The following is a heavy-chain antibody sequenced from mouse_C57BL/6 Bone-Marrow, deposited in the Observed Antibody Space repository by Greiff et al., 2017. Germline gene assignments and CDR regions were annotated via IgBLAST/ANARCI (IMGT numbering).Heavy chain of an antibody. D-gene: IGHD3-3*01. J-gene: IGHJ3*01. CDR3: GRGDGDWFAY. Sequence: QVQLQQPGAELVMPGASVKLSCKASGYTFTSYWMHWVKQRPGQGLEWIGEIDPSDSYTNYNQKFKGKSTLTVDKSSSTAYMQLSSLTSEDSAVYYCGRGDGDWFAYWGQGTLVTVSA. CDR2: IDPSDSYT. V-gene: IGHV1-69*01. CDR1: GYTFTSYW.